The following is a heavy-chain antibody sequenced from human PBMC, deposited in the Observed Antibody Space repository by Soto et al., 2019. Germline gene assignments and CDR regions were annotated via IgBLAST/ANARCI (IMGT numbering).Heavy chain of an antibody. J-gene: IGHJ6*02. CDR2: IWYDGSNR. Sequence: GGSLRLSCAASGFTFSTYGMHWVRQAPGKGLEWVAVIWYDGSNRYYVDSVKGRFTISRDNSKNTLYLQMNSLRAEDTAVYYCARGRDYHGMDVWGQGTTVTVSS. V-gene: IGHV3-33*01. CDR1: GFTFSTYG. CDR3: ARGRDYHGMDV.